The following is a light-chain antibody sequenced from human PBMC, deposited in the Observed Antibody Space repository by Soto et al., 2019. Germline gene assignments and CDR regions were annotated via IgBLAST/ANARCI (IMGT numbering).Light chain of an antibody. CDR2: GAS. V-gene: IGKV3-20*01. Sequence: EIVLTQSPGTLSLSPGERATLSGRASQGVSSSYLAWYHQKPGQAPRLPIYGASSRATGIPDRFSGRGSGTDFTLTISRLEPEDFAVYYCQQYGSSPPYTFGQGTKLEIK. CDR1: QGVSSSY. J-gene: IGKJ2*01. CDR3: QQYGSSPPYT.